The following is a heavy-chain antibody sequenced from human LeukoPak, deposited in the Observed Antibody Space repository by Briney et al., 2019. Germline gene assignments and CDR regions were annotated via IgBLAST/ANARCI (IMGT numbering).Heavy chain of an antibody. CDR2: SHYSGST. V-gene: IGHV4-59*01. D-gene: IGHD6-13*01. CDR1: GGSTRSYY. J-gene: IGHJ4*02. Sequence: SETLSLTCTVSGGSTRSYYWSWIRQPPGKGLEWIGYSHYSGSTNYNPSLKSRVTISVDTSKNQFSLKLSSVTAADTAVYYCARGLIAARIDYWGQGTLVTVSS. CDR3: ARGLIAARIDY.